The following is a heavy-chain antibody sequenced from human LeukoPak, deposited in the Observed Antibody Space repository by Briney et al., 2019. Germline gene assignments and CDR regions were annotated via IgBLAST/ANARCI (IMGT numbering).Heavy chain of an antibody. Sequence: GGSLRLSCAASGFTFSSYEMNWVRQAPAKGLEWVSYISSSGSTIYYADSVKGRFTISRDNAKNSLYLQMNSLRAEDTAVYYCARGEIAAAAPFDYWGQGTLVTVSS. CDR1: GFTFSSYE. CDR3: ARGEIAAAAPFDY. CDR2: ISSSGSTI. J-gene: IGHJ4*02. V-gene: IGHV3-48*03. D-gene: IGHD6-13*01.